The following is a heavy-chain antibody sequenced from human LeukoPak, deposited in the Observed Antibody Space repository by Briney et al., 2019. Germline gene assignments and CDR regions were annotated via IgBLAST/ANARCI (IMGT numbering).Heavy chain of an antibody. V-gene: IGHV4-59*08. CDR1: GGSISSNY. D-gene: IGHD7-27*01. Sequence: PSETLSLTCTVSGGSISSNYWSWIRQPPGKGLEWIGYIYYSGSTNYNPSLKSRVTISVDTSKNQFSLKLSSVTAADTAVYYCARRGDWGQNFDYWGQGTLVTVSS. CDR2: IYYSGST. J-gene: IGHJ4*02. CDR3: ARRGDWGQNFDY.